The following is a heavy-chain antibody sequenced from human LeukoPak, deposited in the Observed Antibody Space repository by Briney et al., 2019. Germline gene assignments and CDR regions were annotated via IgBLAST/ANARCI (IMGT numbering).Heavy chain of an antibody. CDR2: IYYSGST. Sequence: SETLSLTCTVSGGSISSYYWSWIRQPPGKGLEWIGYIYYSGSTNYNPSLKSRVTISVDTFKNQFSLKLSSVTAADTAVYYCARTRESPLDVLRYLDWPEIDAFDIWGQGTMVTVSS. V-gene: IGHV4-59*01. CDR1: GGSISSYY. CDR3: ARTRESPLDVLRYLDWPEIDAFDI. J-gene: IGHJ3*02. D-gene: IGHD3-9*01.